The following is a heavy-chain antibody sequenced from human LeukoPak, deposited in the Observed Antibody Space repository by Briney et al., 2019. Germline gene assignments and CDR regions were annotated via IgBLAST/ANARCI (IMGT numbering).Heavy chain of an antibody. Sequence: GRSLRLSCAASGFTFSNYAVHWVRQAPGKGLEWVAFISHDGSNKYYADSVKGRFTISRDNAKNSLYLQMNSLRAEDTAVYYCATVLVTYYYDSSGYYNTSSPSQGDYYYYGMDVWGQGTTVTVSS. CDR2: ISHDGSNK. CDR3: ATVLVTYYYDSSGYYNTSSPSQGDYYYYGMDV. J-gene: IGHJ6*02. D-gene: IGHD3-22*01. V-gene: IGHV3-30*04. CDR1: GFTFSNYA.